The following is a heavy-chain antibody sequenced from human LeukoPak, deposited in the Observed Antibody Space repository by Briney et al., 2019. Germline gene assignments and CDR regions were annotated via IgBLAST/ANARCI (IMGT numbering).Heavy chain of an antibody. CDR2: IYYSGST. V-gene: IGHV4-39*01. D-gene: IGHD3-16*01. CDR3: VRGSTLRHYQY. Sequence: KSSETLSLTCTVSGGSISSSTYYWGWIRRPPGKGLEWIGSIYYSGSTYYNPSLKSRVTVSVDTSKNQFSLKLSPVTAADTAVYYCVRGSTLRHYQYWGQGTLVTVSS. CDR1: GGSISSSTYY. J-gene: IGHJ4*02.